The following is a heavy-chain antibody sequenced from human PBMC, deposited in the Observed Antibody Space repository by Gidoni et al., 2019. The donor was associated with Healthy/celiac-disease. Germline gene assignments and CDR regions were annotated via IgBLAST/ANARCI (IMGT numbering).Heavy chain of an antibody. CDR1: GYTFTGYS. D-gene: IGHD3-3*01. J-gene: IGHJ4*02. Sequence: QVQLVQSAAEVKKPGASVKVSCQASGYTFTGYSMHWVRQAPGQGLEWMGWINPNSGGTNYAQKFQGRVTMTRDTSISTAYMELSRLRSDDTAVYYCARDVHGFWSGTTGGPGGYWGQGTLVTVSS. CDR3: ARDVHGFWSGTTGGPGGY. CDR2: INPNSGGT. V-gene: IGHV1-2*02.